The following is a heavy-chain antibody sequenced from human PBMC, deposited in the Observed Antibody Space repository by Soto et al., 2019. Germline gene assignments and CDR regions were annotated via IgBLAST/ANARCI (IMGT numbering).Heavy chain of an antibody. CDR1: GYTFTSYG. V-gene: IGHV1-18*01. CDR3: ARDLRFPPILTGEVPYDY. J-gene: IGHJ4*02. Sequence: GASVKVSCKASGYTFTSYGISWVRQAPGQGLEWMGWISAYNGNTNYAQKLQGRVTMTTDTSTSTAYMELRSLRSDDTAVYYCARDLRFPPILTGEVPYDYWGQGTLVTVSS. CDR2: ISAYNGNT. D-gene: IGHD3-9*01.